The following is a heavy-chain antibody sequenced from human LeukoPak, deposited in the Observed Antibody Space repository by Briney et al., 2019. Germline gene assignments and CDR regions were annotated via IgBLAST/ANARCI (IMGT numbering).Heavy chain of an antibody. V-gene: IGHV3-33*01. CDR3: ARDGWYCSSTSCQSRAFDI. D-gene: IGHD2-2*01. J-gene: IGHJ3*02. Sequence: GGSLRLSCAASGFTFSSYGMHWVRQAPGKGLEWVAVIWYDGSNKYYADSVKGRFTISRDNSKNTLYLQMNSLRAEDTAVYYCARDGWYCSSTSCQSRAFDIWGQGTMVTVSS. CDR2: IWYDGSNK. CDR1: GFTFSSYG.